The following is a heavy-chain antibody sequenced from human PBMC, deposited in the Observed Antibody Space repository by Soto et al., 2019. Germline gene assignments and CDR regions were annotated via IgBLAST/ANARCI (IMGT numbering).Heavy chain of an antibody. CDR1: GGSISSYY. CDR3: ARRGVAWDCYYMDV. V-gene: IGHV4-59*08. CDR2: IYYSGST. D-gene: IGHD2-8*01. J-gene: IGHJ6*03. Sequence: PSETLSLTCTVSGGSISSYYWSWIRQPPGKGLEWIGYIYYSGSTNYNPSLKSRVTISVDTSKNQFSLKLSSVTAADTAVYYCARRGVAWDCYYMDVWGKGTTVTVSS.